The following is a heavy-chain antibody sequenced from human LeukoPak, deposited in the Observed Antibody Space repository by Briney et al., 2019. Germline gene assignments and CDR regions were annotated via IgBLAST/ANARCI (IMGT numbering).Heavy chain of an antibody. CDR1: GNYW. CDR2: INSDGSWT. Sequence: GGSLRLSCAASGNYWMHWVRQAPGKGLVWVSHINSDGSWTSYADSVKGRFTISKDNAKNTVYLQMNSLRAEDTAAYYCVSFYETYWGRGTLVTVSS. D-gene: IGHD2/OR15-2a*01. CDR3: VSFYETY. J-gene: IGHJ4*02. V-gene: IGHV3-74*01.